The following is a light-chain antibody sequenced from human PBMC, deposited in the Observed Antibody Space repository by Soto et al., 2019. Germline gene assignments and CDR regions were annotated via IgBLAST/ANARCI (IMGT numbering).Light chain of an antibody. CDR1: QSGSSSY. CDR2: GAS. J-gene: IGKJ1*01. CDR3: QQYGSSGT. Sequence: EIVLTQSPGTLSFFPGERATLSCRASQSGSSSYLAWYQQKPGQAPRLLIYGASNRATGIPDRFSGSGSGTDFTLTISRLEPEDFAVYYCQQYGSSGTFGQGTKVDIK. V-gene: IGKV3-20*01.